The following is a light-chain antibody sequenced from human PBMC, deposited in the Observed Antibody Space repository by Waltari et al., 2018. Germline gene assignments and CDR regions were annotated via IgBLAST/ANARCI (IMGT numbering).Light chain of an antibody. CDR2: DVD. CDR3: CSYAGRYTFV. J-gene: IGLJ1*01. V-gene: IGLV2-11*01. CDR1: GCVVGGDIY. Sequence: QSALTQPRSVSGSPGQSVTIPCTGSGCVVGGDIYVSWYHHHPGRAPKVVIYDVDKRPSGFPDRFSGSQSGKTASLTISGLQAEDEGDYYCCSYAGRYTFVFGSGTRVTVL.